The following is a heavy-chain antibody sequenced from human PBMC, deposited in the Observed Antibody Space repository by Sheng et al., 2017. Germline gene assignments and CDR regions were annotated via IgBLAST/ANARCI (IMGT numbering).Heavy chain of an antibody. D-gene: IGHD2-21*02. CDR2: IWYDGSNK. V-gene: IGHV3-33*01. CDR1: GFTFSSYG. J-gene: IGHJ6*02. CDR3: AREFEISLSDGGNSGEPYGMDV. Sequence: QVQLVESGGGVVQPGRSLRLSCAASGFTFSSYGMHWVRQAPGKGLEWVAVIWYDGSNKYYADSVKGRFTISRDNSKNTLYLQMNSLRAEDTAVYYCAREFEISLSDGGNSGEPYGMDVWDQGP.